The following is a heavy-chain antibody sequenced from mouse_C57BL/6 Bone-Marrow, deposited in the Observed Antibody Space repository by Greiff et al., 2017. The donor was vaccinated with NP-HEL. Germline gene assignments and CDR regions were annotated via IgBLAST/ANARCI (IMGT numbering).Heavy chain of an antibody. J-gene: IGHJ2*01. CDR1: GFTFSNYW. CDR3: TDRGYFDY. Sequence: EVKLMESGGGLVQPGGSMKLSCVASGFTFSNYWMNWVRQSPEKGLEWVAQIRLKSDNYATHYAESVKGRFTISRDDSKSSVYLQMNNLRAEDTGIYYCTDRGYFDYWGQGTTLTVSS. CDR2: IRLKSDNYAT. V-gene: IGHV6-3*01.